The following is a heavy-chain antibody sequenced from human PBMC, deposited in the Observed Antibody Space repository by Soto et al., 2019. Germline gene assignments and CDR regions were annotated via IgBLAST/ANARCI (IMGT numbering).Heavy chain of an antibody. CDR3: VRGGFAYGYLDY. V-gene: IGHV1-18*01. J-gene: IGHJ4*02. CDR1: GYTFSSYG. D-gene: IGHD5-18*01. Sequence: ASVNVTCKTSGYTFSSYGIVWVRQAPGQGLEWMGWISTYNVDTKYADKFQGRLTMSSDTSTTTAFMELRRLRSDDTAVYYCVRGGFAYGYLDYWGQGNLVTVSS. CDR2: ISTYNVDT.